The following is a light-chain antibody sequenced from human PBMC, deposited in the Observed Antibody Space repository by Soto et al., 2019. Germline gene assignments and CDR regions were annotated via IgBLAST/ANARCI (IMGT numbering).Light chain of an antibody. V-gene: IGLV1-44*01. CDR1: SSNIGSHT. CDR3: AAWDDSLNGWV. J-gene: IGLJ3*02. Sequence: QSVLTQPPSASGTPGQRITISCSGSSSNIGSHTVNWHQQVPGTAPKLLIFSNNQRPSGVPDRLSGSKSGTSASLAISGLQSQDEADYYCAAWDDSLNGWVFGGGTKLTVL. CDR2: SNN.